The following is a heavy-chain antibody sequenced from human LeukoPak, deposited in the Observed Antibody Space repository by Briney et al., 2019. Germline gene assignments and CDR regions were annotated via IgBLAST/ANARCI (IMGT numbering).Heavy chain of an antibody. CDR1: GFTFSSYS. CDR2: ISSSSSYI. D-gene: IGHD6-13*01. V-gene: IGHV3-21*01. CDR3: ARVHTQQLPPLVDYYYMDV. Sequence: GGSLRLSCAASGFTFSSYSMNWVRQAPGKGLEWVSSISSSSSYIYYADSVKGRFTISRDNAKNSLYLQMNSLRAEDTAVYYCARVHTQQLPPLVDYYYMDVWGKGTTVTVSS. J-gene: IGHJ6*03.